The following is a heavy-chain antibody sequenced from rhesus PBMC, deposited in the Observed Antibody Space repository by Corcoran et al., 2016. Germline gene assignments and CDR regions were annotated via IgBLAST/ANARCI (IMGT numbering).Heavy chain of an antibody. V-gene: IGHV5-2*01. CDR1: GYSFTSYW. D-gene: IGHD4-17*01. J-gene: IGHJ4*01. CDR2: IDPSDSDT. CDR3: AKGRGNLDY. Sequence: VQLVQSGAEGERPGESLKISCKTSGYSFTSYWISWVRQMPGKGLEWMGAIDPSDSDTRYSPSFQGQVTISADKSISTAYLQWSSLKASDTATYYCAKGRGNLDYWGQGVLVTVSS.